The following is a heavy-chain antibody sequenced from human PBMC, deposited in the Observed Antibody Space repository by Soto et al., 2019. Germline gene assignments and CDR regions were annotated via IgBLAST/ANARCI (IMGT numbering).Heavy chain of an antibody. D-gene: IGHD3-10*01. CDR1: GFTFSSYW. J-gene: IGHJ6*03. CDR3: EENGFSGSVPTSYYYYYMDV. V-gene: IGHV3-7*01. CDR2: IKQDGSEK. Sequence: GGSLRLSCAASGFTFSSYWMSWVRQAPGKGLEWVANIKQDGSEKYYGDSVKGRFTISRDNAKNSLYLQMNSLRAEDTAVYYCEENGFSGSVPTSYYYYYMDVWGKGTTVTVSS.